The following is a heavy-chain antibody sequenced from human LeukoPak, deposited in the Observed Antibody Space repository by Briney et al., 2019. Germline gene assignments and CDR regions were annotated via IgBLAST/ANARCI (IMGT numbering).Heavy chain of an antibody. J-gene: IGHJ3*02. Sequence: GGSLRLSCAASGFTFSHYGMHWVRQAPGKGLEWVAFTWYDGSNKYYADSVKGRFTISRDNSKNTLYLQMNSLRAEDTAVYYCARPRSGWSRGYAFGIWGQGTMVTVSS. V-gene: IGHV3-33*01. CDR3: ARPRSGWSRGYAFGI. CDR1: GFTFSHYG. D-gene: IGHD6-19*01. CDR2: TWYDGSNK.